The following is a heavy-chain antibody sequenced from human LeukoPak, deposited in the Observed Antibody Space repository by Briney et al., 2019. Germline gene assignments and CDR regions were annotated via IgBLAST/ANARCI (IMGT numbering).Heavy chain of an antibody. CDR3: AKSTAAGREAFDI. CDR2: ISGSGGST. Sequence: GGSLKLSCAASGFTFSNYAMTWVRQAPGKGLEWVSSISGSGGSTYNADSVKGRFTISRDNSKSTLYLQMNSLRAEDTAVYYCAKSTAAGREAFDIWGQGTMVSVSS. D-gene: IGHD6-13*01. J-gene: IGHJ3*02. V-gene: IGHV3-23*01. CDR1: GFTFSNYA.